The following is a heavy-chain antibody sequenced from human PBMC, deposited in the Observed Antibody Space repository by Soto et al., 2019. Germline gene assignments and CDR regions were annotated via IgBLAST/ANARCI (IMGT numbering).Heavy chain of an antibody. CDR2: INPNSGGT. D-gene: IGHD4-17*01. Sequence: GASVKVSCKASGYTFTGYYMHWVRQAPGQGLEWMGWINPNSGGTNYAQKFQGRVTMTRDTSISTAYMELSRLRSDDTAVYYCARGRLRLPYNWFDPWGQGTLVTVSS. J-gene: IGHJ5*02. CDR3: ARGRLRLPYNWFDP. CDR1: GYTFTGYY. V-gene: IGHV1-2*02.